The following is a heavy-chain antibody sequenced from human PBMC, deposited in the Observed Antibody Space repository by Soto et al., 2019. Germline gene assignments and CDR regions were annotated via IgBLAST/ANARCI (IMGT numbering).Heavy chain of an antibody. V-gene: IGHV1-18*01. CDR1: GYTFTSYG. CDR3: ARDQASYDILTGYYYFDY. CDR2: ISAYNGNT. J-gene: IGHJ4*02. Sequence: ASVKVSCKASGYTFTSYGISWVRQAPGQGLEWMGWISAYNGNTNYAQKLQGRVTMTTDTSTSTAYMELRSLRSDDTAVYYCARDQASYDILTGYYYFDYWGQGTLVTVSS. D-gene: IGHD3-9*01.